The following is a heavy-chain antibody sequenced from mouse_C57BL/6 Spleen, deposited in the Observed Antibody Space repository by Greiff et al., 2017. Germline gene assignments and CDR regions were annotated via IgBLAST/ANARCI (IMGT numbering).Heavy chain of an antibody. D-gene: IGHD1-1*01. CDR1: GYTFTSYW. J-gene: IGHJ3*01. CDR3: EREDYGSSYGFAY. CDR2: IYPGSGST. Sequence: QVQLQQPGAELVKPGASVKMSCKASGYTFTSYWITWVKQRPGQGLEWIGDIYPGSGSTNYNEKFKSKATLTVDTSSSTAYMQLSSLTSEDSAVYYWEREDYGSSYGFAYWGQGTLVTVSA. V-gene: IGHV1-55*01.